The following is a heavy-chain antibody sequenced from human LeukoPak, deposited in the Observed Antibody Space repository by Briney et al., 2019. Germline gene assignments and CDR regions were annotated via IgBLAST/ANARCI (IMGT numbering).Heavy chain of an antibody. CDR3: ARGDDDSSGRYSYYYYYYGMDV. CDR1: GYTFTGYY. Sequence: ASVKVSCKASGYTFTGYYMHWVRQAPGQGLEWMGWINPNSGGTNYAQKFQGRVTMTRDTSISTAYMELSRLRSDDTAVYYCARGDDDSSGRYSYYYYYYGMDVWGQGTTVTVSS. V-gene: IGHV1-2*02. D-gene: IGHD3-22*01. CDR2: INPNSGGT. J-gene: IGHJ6*02.